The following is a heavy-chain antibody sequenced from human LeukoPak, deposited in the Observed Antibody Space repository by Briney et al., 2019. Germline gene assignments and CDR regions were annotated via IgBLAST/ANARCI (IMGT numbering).Heavy chain of an antibody. CDR2: IDYTGST. Sequence: SETLSLTCTVSGGSISSYYWSWIRQPPGKGLEWIGYIDYTGSTNCNLSLKSRVTISVDTSKNQFSLKLGSVTAADTAVYYCARGFGLGTLIHYWGQGTLVTVSS. J-gene: IGHJ4*02. CDR1: GGSISSYY. V-gene: IGHV4-59*01. D-gene: IGHD3/OR15-3a*01. CDR3: ARGFGLGTLIHY.